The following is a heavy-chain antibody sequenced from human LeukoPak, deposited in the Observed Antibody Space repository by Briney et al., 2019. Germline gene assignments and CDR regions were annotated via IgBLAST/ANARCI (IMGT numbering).Heavy chain of an antibody. D-gene: IGHD5-18*01. CDR2: IYSGGST. Sequence: GGSLRLSCAASGFTVSSNYMSWVRQAPGKGLEWVSVIYSGGSTYYADSVKGRFTISRDNSKNTLYLQMNSLRAEDTAVYYCAREGGYSPSYFDYWGQGTLVTVSS. CDR3: AREGGYSPSYFDY. CDR1: GFTVSSNY. J-gene: IGHJ4*02. V-gene: IGHV3-66*01.